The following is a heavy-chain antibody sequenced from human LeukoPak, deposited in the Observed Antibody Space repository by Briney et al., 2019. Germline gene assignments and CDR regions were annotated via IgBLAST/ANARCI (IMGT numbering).Heavy chain of an antibody. V-gene: IGHV3-23*01. Sequence: GGSPRLSCAASGFTFSTYAVNWVRQAPGKGLGWVSAISSSGGTTYYADTVKGRFSISRDNSQNTLYLRMNSLRAEDTAIYYCAKDRNAWPTNFDSWGQGTLVTVSA. D-gene: IGHD5-24*01. CDR1: GFTFSTYA. CDR2: ISSSGGTT. CDR3: AKDRNAWPTNFDS. J-gene: IGHJ4*02.